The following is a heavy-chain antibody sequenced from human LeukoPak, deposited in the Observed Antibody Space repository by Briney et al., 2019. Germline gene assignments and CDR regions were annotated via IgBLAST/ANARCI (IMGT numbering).Heavy chain of an antibody. CDR1: GYTFTSYA. Sequence: ASVKVSCKASGYTFTSYAMSWVRQAPGQGLEWMGWINTNTGNPTYAQGFTGRFVFSLDTSVSTAYLQISSLKAEDTAVYYCARDASRYFDWLFDYWGQGTLVTVSS. V-gene: IGHV7-4-1*02. CDR3: ARDASRYFDWLFDY. J-gene: IGHJ4*02. D-gene: IGHD3-9*01. CDR2: INTNTGNP.